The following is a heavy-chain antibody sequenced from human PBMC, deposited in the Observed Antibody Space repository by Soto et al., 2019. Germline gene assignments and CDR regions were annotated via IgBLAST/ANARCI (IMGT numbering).Heavy chain of an antibody. CDR3: ARDQDILTGYDIGGAFDI. CDR1: GYTLPSYA. CDR2: INAGNGNT. Sequence: GPVEVSCKASGYTLPSYAMPWVGPGPRQKVEWMGWINAGNGNTKYSQKFQGRVTITRDTSASTAYMELSSLRSEDTAVYYCARDQDILTGYDIGGAFDIWGQGTMVTVSS. J-gene: IGHJ3*02. V-gene: IGHV1-3*01. D-gene: IGHD3-9*01.